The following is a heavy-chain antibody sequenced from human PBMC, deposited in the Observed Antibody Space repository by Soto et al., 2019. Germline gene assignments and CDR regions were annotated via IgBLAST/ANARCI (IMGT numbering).Heavy chain of an antibody. D-gene: IGHD4-17*01. J-gene: IGHJ4*02. CDR1: GYSFTGNS. CDR2: IIPIFGTA. V-gene: IGHV1-69*13. CDR3: ARSGHDYGDYLADY. Sequence: SVKVSCKASGYSFTGNSMHWVRQAPGQGLEWMGGIIPIFGTANYAQKFQGRVTITADESTSTAYMELSSLRSEDTAVYYCARSGHDYGDYLADYWGQGTLVTVSS.